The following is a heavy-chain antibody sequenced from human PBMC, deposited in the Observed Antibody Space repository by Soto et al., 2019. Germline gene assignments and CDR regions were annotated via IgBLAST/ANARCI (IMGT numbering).Heavy chain of an antibody. J-gene: IGHJ4*02. V-gene: IGHV3-53*01. D-gene: IGHD3-10*01. Sequence: GGSLRLSCAASGFTVSSTYMSWVRQAPGKGLEWVSIIFSSGESFYADSVKGRFTISRDSSDNTVYLQMNSLKAEDTAVYYCARGGIGMVRTFDHWGQGTLVTVSS. CDR3: ARGGIGMVRTFDH. CDR1: GFTVSSTY. CDR2: IFSSGES.